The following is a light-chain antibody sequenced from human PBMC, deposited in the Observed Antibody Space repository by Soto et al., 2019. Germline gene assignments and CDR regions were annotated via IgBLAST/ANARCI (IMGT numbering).Light chain of an antibody. V-gene: IGLV2-23*02. CDR2: EVS. Sequence: QSALTQPASVSGASCQSISFSCTGASSAVGSYDLVSWYQQHTGRAPKLMIYEVSQRPSGVSDRFSGSKSGNTASLTISGLLAEDESDYYCSSYGGGNTAVFGVGSQLTVL. J-gene: IGLJ7*01. CDR3: SSYGGGNTAV. CDR1: SSAVGSYDL.